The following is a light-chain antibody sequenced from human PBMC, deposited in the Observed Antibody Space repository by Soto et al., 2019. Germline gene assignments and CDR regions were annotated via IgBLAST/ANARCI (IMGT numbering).Light chain of an antibody. J-gene: IGLJ3*02. Sequence: QSALTQPPSASGSPGQSVTISCTGTSGDVGGYNYVSWYQQHPGKAPKLMIYEVTQRPSGVPDRFSGSKSGNTASLTVSGLQAEDEADYYSSSYAGSNNLLFGGGTKLTVL. CDR2: EVT. V-gene: IGLV2-8*01. CDR3: SSYAGSNNLL. CDR1: SGDVGGYNY.